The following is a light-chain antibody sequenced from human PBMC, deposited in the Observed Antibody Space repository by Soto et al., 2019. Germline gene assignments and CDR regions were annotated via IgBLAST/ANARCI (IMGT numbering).Light chain of an antibody. V-gene: IGKV3-15*01. CDR3: QQYNNWPPMYT. CDR2: GAS. Sequence: EIVMTQSPATLSVSPGERATLSCRASQSVSSNLAWYQQKAGQAPRLLINGASTRATGIPARFSGSGSGTEFTLTISSLQSEDFAVYYWQQYNNWPPMYTFGQGTKLEIK. CDR1: QSVSSN. J-gene: IGKJ2*01.